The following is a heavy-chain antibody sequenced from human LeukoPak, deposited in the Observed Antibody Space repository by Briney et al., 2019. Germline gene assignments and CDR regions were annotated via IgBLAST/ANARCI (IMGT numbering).Heavy chain of an antibody. V-gene: IGHV3-11*06. CDR2: ISSSSSYI. CDR3: AREFVHCSSTSCSYYFDY. J-gene: IGHJ4*02. CDR1: GFTFSDYY. Sequence: PGGSLRLSCAASGFTFSDYYMSWIRQAPGKGLEWVSSISSSSSYIYYADSVKGRFTISRDSAKNSLYLQMNSLGAEDTAVYYCAREFVHCSSTSCSYYFDYWGQGTLVTVSS. D-gene: IGHD2-2*01.